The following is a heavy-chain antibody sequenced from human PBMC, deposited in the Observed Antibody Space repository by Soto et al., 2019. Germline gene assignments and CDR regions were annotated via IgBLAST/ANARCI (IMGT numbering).Heavy chain of an antibody. J-gene: IGHJ6*02. D-gene: IGHD1-26*01. Sequence: EVQLVESGGGLIQPGGSLRLSCAASGFTVSSHYMSWVRQAPGKGLEWVSVIYSGGSTYYADSVKGRFTISRDNSKNTVHLQMNSLRAEDTAVYYCAREWELPNYYGMDVWGQGTRVTVSS. CDR2: IYSGGST. CDR3: AREWELPNYYGMDV. CDR1: GFTVSSHY. V-gene: IGHV3-53*01.